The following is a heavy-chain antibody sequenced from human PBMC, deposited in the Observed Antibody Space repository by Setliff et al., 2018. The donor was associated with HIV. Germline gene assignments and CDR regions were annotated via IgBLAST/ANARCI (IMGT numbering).Heavy chain of an antibody. CDR1: GFIFSDYY. CDR2: ISPDGKTI. J-gene: IGHJ6*02. V-gene: IGHV3-11*04. CDR3: ARDGPGLSKAGYYGMDV. Sequence: PGGSLRLSCAASGFIFSDYYMSRVRQAPGKGLEFVAHISPDGKTIHFADAVKGRFTISRDNAKNSLYLQMNSLRAEDTAVYYCARDGPGLSKAGYYGMDVWGQGTKVTVSS.